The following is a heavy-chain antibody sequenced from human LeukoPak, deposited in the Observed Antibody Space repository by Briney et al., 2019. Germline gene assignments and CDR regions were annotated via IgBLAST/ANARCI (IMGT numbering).Heavy chain of an antibody. Sequence: ASVKVSCKASGGTFSSYAISWVRQAPGQGLEWMGRIIPILGIAKYAQKFQGRVTIPADKSTSKAYMAPSSPRSEDTAVYYCATVGIAARHGDYWGQGTLVNVSS. J-gene: IGHJ4*02. CDR1: GGTFSSYA. CDR2: IIPILGIA. D-gene: IGHD6-6*01. V-gene: IGHV1-69*04. CDR3: ATVGIAARHGDY.